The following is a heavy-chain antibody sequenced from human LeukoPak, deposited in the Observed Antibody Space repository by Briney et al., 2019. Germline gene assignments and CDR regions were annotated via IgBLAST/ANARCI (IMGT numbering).Heavy chain of an antibody. CDR2: ISGSGGST. D-gene: IGHD3-3*01. CDR1: GFTFSSYA. V-gene: IGHV3-23*01. Sequence: PSGASLRLSCAASGFTFSSYAMSWVRQAPGKGLEWVSAISGSGGSTYYADSVKGRFTISRDNSKNTLYLQMNSLRAEDTAVYYCAKSPRFWSGPTSYYFDYWGQGTPVTVSS. J-gene: IGHJ4*02. CDR3: AKSPRFWSGPTSYYFDY.